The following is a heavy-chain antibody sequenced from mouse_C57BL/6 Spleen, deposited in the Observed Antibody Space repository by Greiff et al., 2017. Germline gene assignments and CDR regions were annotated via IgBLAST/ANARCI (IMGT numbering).Heavy chain of an antibody. CDR3: ARHDDYDDGFAY. Sequence: VQGVESGAELMKPGASVKLSCKATGYTFTGYWIEWVKQRPGHGLEWIGEILPGSGSTNYNEKFKGKATFTADTSSNTAYMQLSSLTTEDSAIYYCARHDDYDDGFAYWGQGTLVTVSA. J-gene: IGHJ3*01. CDR2: ILPGSGST. V-gene: IGHV1-9*01. D-gene: IGHD2-4*01. CDR1: GYTFTGYW.